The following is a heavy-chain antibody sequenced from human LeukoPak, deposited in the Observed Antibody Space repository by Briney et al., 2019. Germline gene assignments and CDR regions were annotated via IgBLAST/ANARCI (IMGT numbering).Heavy chain of an antibody. V-gene: IGHV4-34*01. D-gene: IGHD4-17*01. CDR2: INHSGST. CDR3: ARPLTTVTTHYYYYGMDV. J-gene: IGHJ6*04. CDR1: GGSFSGYY. Sequence: PSETLSLTCAVYGGSFSGYYWSWSRQPPRKGLEWIGEINHSGSTNYNPSLKSRVTISVDTSKNPLSLELSSVTAADTAVYYCARPLTTVTTHYYYYGMDVWGGGNTVTVSS.